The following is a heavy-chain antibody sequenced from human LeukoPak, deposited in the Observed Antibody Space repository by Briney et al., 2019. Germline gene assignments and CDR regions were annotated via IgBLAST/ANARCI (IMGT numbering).Heavy chain of an antibody. J-gene: IGHJ4*02. CDR1: VGPISSYH. CDR3: ERGRGSGDYYGGLFDY. CDR2: LYYSGGT. V-gene: IGHV4-59*01. Sequence: SETLSLSCTVPVGPISSYHWSWIPQPPGNGLEWIGFLYYSGGTSHNPSLNGRVTLSGHRSKNQLHLRLTSVTAADKAVYYCERGRGSGDYYGGLFDYWGEGTLATVSS. D-gene: IGHD3-10*01.